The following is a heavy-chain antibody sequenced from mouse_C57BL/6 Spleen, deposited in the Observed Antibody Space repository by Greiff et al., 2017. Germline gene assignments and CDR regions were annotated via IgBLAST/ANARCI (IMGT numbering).Heavy chain of an antibody. CDR1: GFTFSDYG. V-gene: IGHV5-17*01. J-gene: IGHJ1*03. D-gene: IGHD1-1*01. CDR2: ISSGSSTI. CDR3: ARKGNLYYGRSWYFEG. Sequence: EVKVEESGGGLVKPGGSLKLSCAASGFTFSDYGMHCVRQAPEKGLEWVAYISSGSSTIYYADKVKGRFTISRDNAKNTLFLQMTSLRSEDTAMYYCARKGNLYYGRSWYFEGWGTGTTVTVSS.